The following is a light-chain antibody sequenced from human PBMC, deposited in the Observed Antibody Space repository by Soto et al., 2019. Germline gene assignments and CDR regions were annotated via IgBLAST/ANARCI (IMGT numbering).Light chain of an antibody. Sequence: EIALTQSPATLSLSPGERATLSCRASQSVSSYLAWYQQKPGQAPRLLIHDASNRATGIPARFSGSGSGTDFTLTISSLEPEDFAVYYCQQRSNWLTFGGGTKVDIK. J-gene: IGKJ4*01. CDR1: QSVSSY. CDR3: QQRSNWLT. CDR2: DAS. V-gene: IGKV3-11*01.